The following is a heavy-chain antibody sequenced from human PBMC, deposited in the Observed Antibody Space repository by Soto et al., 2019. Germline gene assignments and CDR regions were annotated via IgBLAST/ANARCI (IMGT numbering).Heavy chain of an antibody. J-gene: IGHJ6*02. CDR3: ARPGGGGSSSVYYGMDV. D-gene: IGHD6-6*01. Sequence: QVQLVQSGAEVKKPGASVKVSCKASGYTFTSYYMHWVRQAPGQGLEWMGIINPSGGSTSYAQKFQGRVTMTRDTSTSTVYMELSSLRSEDTAVYYCARPGGGGSSSVYYGMDVWGQGTTLTVSS. CDR1: GYTFTSYY. V-gene: IGHV1-46*01. CDR2: INPSGGST.